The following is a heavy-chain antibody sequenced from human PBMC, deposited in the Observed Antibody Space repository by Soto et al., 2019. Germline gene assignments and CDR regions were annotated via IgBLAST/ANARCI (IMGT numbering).Heavy chain of an antibody. D-gene: IGHD1-1*01. CDR1: GLSISSYY. J-gene: IGHJ5*02. V-gene: IGHV4-4*07. CDR2: IYTSGNT. CDR3: ARDHRSTYVGWFDP. Sequence: TVSGLSISSYYWSWIRQPAGKGLEWIGRIYTSGNTNYNPSLKSRVTMSVDTSKNQLSLKLNSVTAADTAVYYCARDHRSTYVGWFDPWGEGTLVTVSS.